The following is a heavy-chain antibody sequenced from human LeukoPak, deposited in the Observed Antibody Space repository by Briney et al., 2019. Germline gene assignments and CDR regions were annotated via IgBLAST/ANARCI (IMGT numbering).Heavy chain of an antibody. D-gene: IGHD3-10*01. Sequence: GGSLRLSCAASGFTFSRYDMHWVRQATGKGLEWVSAIGVAGDTYYPGSVKGRFTISRENAKNSLYLQMNSLRAGDTAVYYCARDPSGASGSYIDYWGQGTLVTVSS. CDR3: ARDPSGASGSYIDY. CDR2: IGVAGDT. J-gene: IGHJ4*02. V-gene: IGHV3-13*04. CDR1: GFTFSRYD.